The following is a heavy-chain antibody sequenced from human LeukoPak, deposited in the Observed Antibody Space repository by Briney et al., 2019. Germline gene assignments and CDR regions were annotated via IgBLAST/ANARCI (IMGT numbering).Heavy chain of an antibody. CDR2: IYHSGST. Sequence: PSETLSLTCAVSGGSISSGGYSWSWIRQPPGKGLEWIGYIYHSGSTYYNPSLKSRVTISVDRSKNQFSLKLSSVTAADTAVYYCARGITMITWDVDYFDYWGQGTPVTVSS. CDR1: GGSISSGGYS. V-gene: IGHV4-30-2*01. D-gene: IGHD3-22*01. CDR3: ARGITMITWDVDYFDY. J-gene: IGHJ4*02.